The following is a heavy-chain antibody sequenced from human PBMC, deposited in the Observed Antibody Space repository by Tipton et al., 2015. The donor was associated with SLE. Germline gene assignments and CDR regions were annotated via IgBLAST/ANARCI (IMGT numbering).Heavy chain of an antibody. J-gene: IGHJ6*02. Sequence: VQLVQSGAEVKKAGESLKISCKGSGYSFSSSWIGWVRQMPGKGLEWMGIIYPGDSDTKYSPSFQGQVTISADKSISTAYLQWSSLKASDTAIYYCARRYGSPGYYYGMDVWGQGTTVTVSS. D-gene: IGHD3-10*01. CDR3: ARRYGSPGYYYGMDV. CDR2: IYPGDSDT. CDR1: GYSFSSSW. V-gene: IGHV5-51*03.